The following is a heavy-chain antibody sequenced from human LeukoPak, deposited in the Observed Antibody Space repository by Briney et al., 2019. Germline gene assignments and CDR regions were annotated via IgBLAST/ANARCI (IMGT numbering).Heavy chain of an antibody. CDR3: AKEREAGSGNIAFDY. Sequence: PGRSLRLSCAASGFTFSSYGFHWVRQAPGKGLEWVAVISYDGSNKYYADSVKGRFTISRDNSQNTLYLQMNSLRAEDTAVYYCAKEREAGSGNIAFDYWGQGTLVTVSS. D-gene: IGHD3-10*01. J-gene: IGHJ4*02. V-gene: IGHV3-30*18. CDR2: ISYDGSNK. CDR1: GFTFSSYG.